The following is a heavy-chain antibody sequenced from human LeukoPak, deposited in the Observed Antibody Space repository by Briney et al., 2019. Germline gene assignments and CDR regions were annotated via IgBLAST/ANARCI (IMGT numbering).Heavy chain of an antibody. V-gene: IGHV3-23*01. Sequence: GGSLRLSCAASGFTFSNYWMTWVRQAPGKGLERISGITGNGDTTHHVDSVKGRFTISRDNSKNTLFLQMNSLRVEDTALYYCARAYGSSGYFQLPIDYWGQGTLVTVSS. CDR3: ARAYGSSGYFQLPIDY. J-gene: IGHJ4*02. D-gene: IGHD3-22*01. CDR2: ITGNGDTT. CDR1: GFTFSNYW.